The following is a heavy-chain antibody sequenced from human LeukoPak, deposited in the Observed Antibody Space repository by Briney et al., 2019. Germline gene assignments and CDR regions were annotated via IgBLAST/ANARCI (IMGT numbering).Heavy chain of an antibody. Sequence: ASVKVSCKASGYSFTSYYIHWVRLAPGQGLEWMGVINLSGGSTRYEQKFQERVTMTRDMSTSTVYMELSSLRSEDTTIYYCAREGVSGSYLGYWGQGTLVTVSS. CDR1: GYSFTSYY. J-gene: IGHJ4*02. V-gene: IGHV1-46*01. D-gene: IGHD1-26*01. CDR2: INLSGGST. CDR3: AREGVSGSYLGY.